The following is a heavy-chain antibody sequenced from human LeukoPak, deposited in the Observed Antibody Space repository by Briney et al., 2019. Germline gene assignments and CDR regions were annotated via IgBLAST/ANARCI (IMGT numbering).Heavy chain of an antibody. Sequence: PGGSLRLSCAASGFTVSSNYMSWVRQAPGKGLEWVSVIYSGGSTYYADSVKGRFTISRDNSKNTLYLQMNRLRAEDAVVYYCARTSIDYYYDGSGYYLDYWGQGTLVTVSS. V-gene: IGHV3-53*01. D-gene: IGHD3-22*01. J-gene: IGHJ4*02. CDR3: ARTSIDYYYDGSGYYLDY. CDR1: GFTVSSNY. CDR2: IYSGGST.